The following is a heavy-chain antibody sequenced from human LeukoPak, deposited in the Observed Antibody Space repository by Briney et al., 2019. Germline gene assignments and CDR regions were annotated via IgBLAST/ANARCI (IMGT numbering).Heavy chain of an antibody. D-gene: IGHD6-19*01. Sequence: GGSLRLSCEASGFSLSDYGTTWVRQPPGRGLEWLSVIGARGGTTNYAESVRDRFIISKDISKNTLYLQMNSLRVEDTALYFCAKGSGRLLRRHFDYWGQGALITVSS. CDR3: AKGSGRLLRRHFDY. CDR1: GFSLSDYG. CDR2: IGARGGTT. V-gene: IGHV3-23*01. J-gene: IGHJ4*02.